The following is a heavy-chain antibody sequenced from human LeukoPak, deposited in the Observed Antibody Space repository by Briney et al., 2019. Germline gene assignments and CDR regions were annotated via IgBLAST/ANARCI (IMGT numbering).Heavy chain of an antibody. V-gene: IGHV1-46*03. CDR1: GGTFSSYA. J-gene: IGHJ4*02. D-gene: IGHD6-19*01. Sequence: GASVKVSCKASGGTFSSYAISWVRQAPGQGLEWMGIINPSGGSTSYAQKFQGRVTMTRDTSTSTVYMELSSLRSEDTAVYYCARSRIAVAENDYWGQGTLVTVSS. CDR3: ARSRIAVAENDY. CDR2: INPSGGST.